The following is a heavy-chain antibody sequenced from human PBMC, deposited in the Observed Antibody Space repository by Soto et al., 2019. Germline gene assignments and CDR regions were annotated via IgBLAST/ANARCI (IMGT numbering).Heavy chain of an antibody. D-gene: IGHD3-10*01. CDR1: GFTVKNFA. CDR3: AKDAVAYNREWDWFEV. V-gene: IGHV3-23*01. Sequence: EVQLLESGGGLVQPGGSLRLSCAASGFTVKNFAVSWVRQAPGKGMEWGSAICGIGSSANYADPVKGRFTVSRDDSKSTLYIQMSGLRVDDTAVYYCAKDAVAYNREWDWFEVWGEGALGTVSS. J-gene: IGHJ5*02. CDR2: ICGIGSSA.